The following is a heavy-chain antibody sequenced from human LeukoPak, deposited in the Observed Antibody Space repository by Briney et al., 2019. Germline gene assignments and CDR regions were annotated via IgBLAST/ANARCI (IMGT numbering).Heavy chain of an antibody. Sequence: PSETLSLTCTVSGGSISSYYWSWIRQPPGKGLEWIGYIYYSGSTNYNPSLKSRVTISVDTSKNQFSLKLSSVTAADTAVYYCARDYLGTDYCDWAGDAFDIWGQGTMVTVSS. J-gene: IGHJ3*02. CDR1: GGSISSYY. D-gene: IGHD3-22*01. V-gene: IGHV4-59*01. CDR3: ARDYLGTDYCDWAGDAFDI. CDR2: IYYSGST.